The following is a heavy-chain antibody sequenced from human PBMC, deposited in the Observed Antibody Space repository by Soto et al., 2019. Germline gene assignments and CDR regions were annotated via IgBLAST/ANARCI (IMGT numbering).Heavy chain of an antibody. CDR3: AGSEAFGGVIPINY. CDR1: GASVSSGSYY. J-gene: IGHJ4*02. V-gene: IGHV4-61*01. Sequence: PSETLSLTCTVSGASVSSGSYYWSWIRQPPGKGLEWVGYIYYTGGTKYSPSLKNRVSMSADTSKNQFSLKLSSVTAADTAVYYCAGSEAFGGVIPINYWGQGTLVTVSS. D-gene: IGHD3-16*02. CDR2: IYYTGGT.